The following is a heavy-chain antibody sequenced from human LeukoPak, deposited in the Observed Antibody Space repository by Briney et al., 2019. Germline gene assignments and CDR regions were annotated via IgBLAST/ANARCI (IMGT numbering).Heavy chain of an antibody. D-gene: IGHD6-25*01. J-gene: IGHJ4*02. Sequence: GGSLRLSCAASGFTFSNAWMSWVRQAPGKGLEWVGRIKSNTDGGTTDYAAPVKGRFTISRDDSKNTLYLQMNSLKTEDTAVYYCAKDQRVWGQGTLVTVSS. CDR2: IKSNTDGGTT. CDR1: GFTFSNAW. CDR3: AKDQRV. V-gene: IGHV3-15*01.